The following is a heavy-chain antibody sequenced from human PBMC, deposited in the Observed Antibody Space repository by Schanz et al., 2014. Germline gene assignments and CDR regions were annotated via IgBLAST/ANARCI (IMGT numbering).Heavy chain of an antibody. CDR3: AKAKSGAHGAFDI. J-gene: IGHJ3*02. V-gene: IGHV3-21*02. D-gene: IGHD3-10*01. CDR1: GFSFSGFA. CDR2: IPVGNNYI. Sequence: VQLEESGGGVVQPGGSLRLSCVASGFSFSGFAVHWVRQAPGKGLEWVSYIPVGNNYIYYADSVKGRFTISRDNPKNSLYLQMNSLRVEDTAVYYCAKAKSGAHGAFDIWGQGTMVTVSS.